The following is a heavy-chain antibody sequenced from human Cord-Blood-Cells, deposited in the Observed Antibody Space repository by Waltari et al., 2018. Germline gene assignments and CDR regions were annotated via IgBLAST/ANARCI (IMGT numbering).Heavy chain of an antibody. CDR3: ARRSGSYYFDY. J-gene: IGHJ4*02. CDR1: GGSISSISYY. D-gene: IGHD1-26*01. Sequence: QLQLQESGPGLVKPSETLSLTCTVSGGSISSISYYWGWIRQPPGKGLEWIGSIYYSGSTYYNPSLKSRVTISVDTSKNQFSLKLSSVTAADTAVYYCARRSGSYYFDYWGQGTLVTVSS. V-gene: IGHV4-39*01. CDR2: IYYSGST.